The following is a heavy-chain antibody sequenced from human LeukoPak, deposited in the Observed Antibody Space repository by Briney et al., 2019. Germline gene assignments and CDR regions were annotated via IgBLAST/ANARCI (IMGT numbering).Heavy chain of an antibody. Sequence: GGSLPLSCDASGFTFSRYWMHWVRPAPGRGLEWVANINPAGSDTYYVDPVKGRFTISRDNAKNLVYLQMNSLRAEDTAVYSCGRFGYVAAVDLWGQGTLVTVSS. V-gene: IGHV3-7*01. D-gene: IGHD2-15*01. CDR2: INPAGSDT. CDR1: GFTFSRYW. CDR3: GRFGYVAAVDL. J-gene: IGHJ4*02.